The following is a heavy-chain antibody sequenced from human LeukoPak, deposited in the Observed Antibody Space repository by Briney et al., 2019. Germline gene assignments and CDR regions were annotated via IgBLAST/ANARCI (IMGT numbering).Heavy chain of an antibody. Sequence: SETLSLTCAVYGGSFSGYYWSWIRQPPGKGLEWIGEINHSGSTNYNPSLKSRVTISVDTSKNQFSLKLSSVTAPDTAVYYCATVAWGYYGSGSYNNWFDPWGQGTLVTVSS. V-gene: IGHV4-34*01. CDR2: INHSGST. D-gene: IGHD3-10*01. CDR3: ATVAWGYYGSGSYNNWFDP. J-gene: IGHJ5*02. CDR1: GGSFSGYY.